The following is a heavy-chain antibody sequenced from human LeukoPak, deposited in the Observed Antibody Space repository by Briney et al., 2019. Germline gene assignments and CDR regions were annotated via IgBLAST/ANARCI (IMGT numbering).Heavy chain of an antibody. CDR3: AKGVVAATNAAYYGMDV. J-gene: IGHJ6*02. CDR2: ISDSGDRT. Sequence: GGSLRLSCAASGFTFSSYAMSWVRQAPGRGLEWVSTISDSGDRTYYADSAKGRFTISRDNSKNTLYLQMNSLRPEDTAVYYCAKGVVAATNAAYYGMDVWGQGTTVTVSS. CDR1: GFTFSSYA. V-gene: IGHV3-23*01. D-gene: IGHD2-15*01.